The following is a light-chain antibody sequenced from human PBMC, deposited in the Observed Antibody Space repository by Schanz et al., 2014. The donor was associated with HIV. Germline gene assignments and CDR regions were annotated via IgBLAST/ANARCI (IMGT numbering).Light chain of an antibody. CDR2: GAS. J-gene: IGKJ1*01. Sequence: IVLTQSPGTLSLSPGERATLSCRASQSVSSYLAWYQQKPGQAPRLLIFGASDRATGIPDRFSGSESETDFSLTISRVEPEDYAVYHCQQYGSLPWTFGQGTKVEVK. CDR1: QSVSSY. CDR3: QQYGSLPWT. V-gene: IGKV3-20*01.